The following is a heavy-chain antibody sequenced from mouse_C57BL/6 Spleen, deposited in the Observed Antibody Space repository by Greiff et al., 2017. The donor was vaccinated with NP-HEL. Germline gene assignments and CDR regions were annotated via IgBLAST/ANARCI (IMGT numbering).Heavy chain of an antibody. D-gene: IGHD3-2*02. CDR1: GFNIKDDY. CDR3: TAAQATLRFAY. Sequence: VQLQQSGAELVRPGASVKLSCTASGFNIKDDYMHWVKQRPEQGLEWIGWIDPENGDTEYASKLQGKATITADTSSNTAYLQTSRLTSEDTAVYYCTAAQATLRFAYWGQGTLVTVSA. CDR2: IDPENGDT. V-gene: IGHV14-4*01. J-gene: IGHJ3*01.